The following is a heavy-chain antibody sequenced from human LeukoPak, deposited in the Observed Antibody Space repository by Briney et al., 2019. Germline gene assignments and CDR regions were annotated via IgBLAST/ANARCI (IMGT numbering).Heavy chain of an antibody. V-gene: IGHV4-59*01. CDR3: ARADPNASGYFYRFNWFDP. Sequence: SETLSLTCTVSGGSMSSYYWNWVRQPPGKGLEWIGNIYSSGSTDYSPSLKSRVTISLDTSKFQFSLRLNSVTAVDTAVYYCARADPNASGYFYRFNWFDPWGQGTLVTVSS. CDR1: GGSMSSYY. CDR2: IYSSGST. D-gene: IGHD3-10*01. J-gene: IGHJ5*02.